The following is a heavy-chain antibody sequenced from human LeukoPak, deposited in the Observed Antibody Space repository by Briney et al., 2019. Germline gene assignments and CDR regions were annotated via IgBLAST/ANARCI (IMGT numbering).Heavy chain of an antibody. V-gene: IGHV3-23*01. D-gene: IGHD2-15*01. CDR3: AKVGPGTASNIVVVGVAVFDY. J-gene: IGHJ4*02. CDR2: TSGSGDNT. Sequence: PGGSLRLSCAASGFTFSSYAMTWVRQAPGQGLEWVSLTSGSGDNTFYADSVQGRFTVSRDNSKNTLFLQMSSLRAADTAVYYCAKVGPGTASNIVVVGVAVFDYWGQGTLVTVSS. CDR1: GFTFSSYA.